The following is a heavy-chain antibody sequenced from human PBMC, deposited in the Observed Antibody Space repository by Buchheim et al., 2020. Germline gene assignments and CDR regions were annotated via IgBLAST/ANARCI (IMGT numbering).Heavy chain of an antibody. J-gene: IGHJ6*02. CDR2: ISSSSSTI. CDR1: GFTFSSYS. Sequence: EVQLVESGGGLVQPGGSLRLSCAASGFTFSSYSMNWVRQAPGKGLEWGSYISSSSSTIYYADSVMGRFTISRDNAKNVLYLQMNSRRSEDTDVYYCARDLFKYGMLAVYPYYYGMGVWGQGTT. D-gene: IGHD3-10*02. V-gene: IGHV3-48*01. CDR3: ARDLFKYGMLAVYPYYYGMGV.